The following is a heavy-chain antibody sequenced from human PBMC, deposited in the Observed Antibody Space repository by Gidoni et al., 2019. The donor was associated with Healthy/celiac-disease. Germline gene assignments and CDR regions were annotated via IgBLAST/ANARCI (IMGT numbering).Heavy chain of an antibody. J-gene: IGHJ4*02. CDR3: ARDSSALSLGY. CDR2: IIPILGIA. D-gene: IGHD6-6*01. CDR1: GGTFSSYA. V-gene: IGHV1-69*04. Sequence: QVQLVQSGAEVTKPGSSVKVSCKASGGTFSSYAISWVRQAPGQGLEWMGRIIPILGIANYAQKFQGRVMITADKSTSTAYMELSSLRSEDTAVYYCARDSSALSLGYWGQGTLVTVSS.